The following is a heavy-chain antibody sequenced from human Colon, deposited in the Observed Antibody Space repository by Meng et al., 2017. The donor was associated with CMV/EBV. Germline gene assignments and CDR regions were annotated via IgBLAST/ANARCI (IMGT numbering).Heavy chain of an antibody. J-gene: IGHJ4*02. CDR1: VFTVSRYA. D-gene: IGHD6-19*01. CDR2: ISGSGGST. CDR3: AKDPPRYSSGWFGIDY. V-gene: IGHV3-23*01. Sequence: PGGPLRVSCAASVFTVSRYASSWVGQAPVKGLQWVSAISGSGGSTHYADSVKGRFTISRDNTKNTLYLQMNSRSAEDTAVYYCAKDPPRYSSGWFGIDYWGQGTLVTVSS.